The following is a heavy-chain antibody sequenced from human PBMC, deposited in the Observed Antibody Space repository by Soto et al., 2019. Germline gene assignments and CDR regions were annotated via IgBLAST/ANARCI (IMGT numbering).Heavy chain of an antibody. J-gene: IGHJ4*02. Sequence: PSETLSLTCTVSGASISSGGFHWTWIRQYPGKGLEWIAYIYYNGNSYYNPALRSRIIISADTSKNQFSLKLSSVTAADTAVYYCARASRDGHNFFDSWGQGTLVTVSS. CDR2: IYYNGNS. V-gene: IGHV4-31*03. CDR1: GASISSGGFH. D-gene: IGHD2-2*01. CDR3: ARASRDGHNFFDS.